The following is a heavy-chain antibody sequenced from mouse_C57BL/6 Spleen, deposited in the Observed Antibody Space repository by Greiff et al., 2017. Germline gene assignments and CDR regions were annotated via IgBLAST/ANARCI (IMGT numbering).Heavy chain of an antibody. CDR3: ARDPYFDV. V-gene: IGHV5-16*01. J-gene: IGHJ1*03. CDR1: GFPFSDYY. CDR2: INFDGSST. Sequence: EVKLVGSGGGLVQPGSSMKLSCTASGFPFSDYYLAWVRQVPEKGLEWVANINFDGSSTYYLDSLKSRFIISRDNAKNILNLQMSSLKSEDTATYYCARDPYFDVWGTGTTVTVSS.